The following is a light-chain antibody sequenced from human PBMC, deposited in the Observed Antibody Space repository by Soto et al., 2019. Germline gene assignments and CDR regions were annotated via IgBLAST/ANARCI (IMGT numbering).Light chain of an antibody. J-gene: IGLJ1*01. CDR2: GDI. Sequence: QSVLTQPPSVSGAPGQRVTISCTGSSSNIWAGYDVHWYQHLPGTAPKLLIYGDINRPSGVPDRFSGSKSGTSASLAITGLQAEDEADYYCQSYDSSLSGLYVFGTGPKLTVL. CDR3: QSYDSSLSGLYV. V-gene: IGLV1-40*01. CDR1: SSNIWAGYD.